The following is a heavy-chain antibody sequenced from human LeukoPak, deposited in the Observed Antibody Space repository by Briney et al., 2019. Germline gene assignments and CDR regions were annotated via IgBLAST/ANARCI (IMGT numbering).Heavy chain of an antibody. V-gene: IGHV1-69*02. Sequence: ASVKVSCKASGGTFSSYTISWVRQAPGQGLEWMGRIIPILGIANYAQKFQGRVTITADKSTSTAYMELSSLRSEDTAVYYCARVPTTYYYDSSGYYDHYWGQGTLVTVSS. CDR1: GGTFSSYT. CDR2: IIPILGIA. D-gene: IGHD3-22*01. CDR3: ARVPTTYYYDSSGYYDHY. J-gene: IGHJ4*02.